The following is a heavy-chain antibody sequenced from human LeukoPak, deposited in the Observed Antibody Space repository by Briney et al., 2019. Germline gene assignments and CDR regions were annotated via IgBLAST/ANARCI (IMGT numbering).Heavy chain of an antibody. D-gene: IGHD3-10*01. J-gene: IGHJ4*02. V-gene: IGHV1-8*01. CDR1: GYTFTSYD. CDR2: MNPNSGNT. Sequence: ASVKVSCKASGYTFTSYDINWVRQATGQGLEWMGWMNPNSGNTGYAQKFQGRVTMTRNTSISTAYMELSSLRSEDTAVYYCARDLFYYGSGSYGYWGQGTLVTVSS. CDR3: ARDLFYYGSGSYGY.